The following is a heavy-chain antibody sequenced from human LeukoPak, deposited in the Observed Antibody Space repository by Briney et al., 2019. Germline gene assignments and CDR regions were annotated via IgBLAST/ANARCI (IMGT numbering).Heavy chain of an antibody. V-gene: IGHV4-59*12. Sequence: SETLSLTCTVSGGSISSYYWSWIRQPPGKGLEWIGYIYYSGSTNYNPSLRSRVTISVDTSKNQFSLQLNSVTPEDTAVYYCARAPRNYDYVWGSYRDLNWFDPWGQGTLVTVSS. J-gene: IGHJ5*02. CDR2: IYYSGST. CDR1: GGSISSYY. CDR3: ARAPRNYDYVWGSYRDLNWFDP. D-gene: IGHD3-16*02.